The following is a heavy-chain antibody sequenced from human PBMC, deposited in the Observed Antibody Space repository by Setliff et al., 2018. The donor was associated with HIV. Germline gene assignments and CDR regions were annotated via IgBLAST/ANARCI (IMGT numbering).Heavy chain of an antibody. D-gene: IGHD3-10*01. CDR2: VHSTGTT. V-gene: IGHV4-4*07. Sequence: NPSETLSLTCTVSGGSFSTYYWSWIRQPAGEGPEYIGRVHSTGTTIYNPSLKSRVTMSVDASKNQLSLKLRPVTAADTAVYYCARARITMIGGRLEPYAFDRWGQGTKVTV. J-gene: IGHJ3*01. CDR3: ARARITMIGGRLEPYAFDR. CDR1: GGSFSTYY.